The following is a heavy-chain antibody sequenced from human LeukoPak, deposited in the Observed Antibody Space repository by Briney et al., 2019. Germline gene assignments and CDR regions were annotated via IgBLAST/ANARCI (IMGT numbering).Heavy chain of an antibody. V-gene: IGHV3-7*01. D-gene: IGHD2-15*01. Sequence: GGSLRLSCAASGFTFSSYWMSWVRQAPGKGLEWVANIKQDGSEKYYVDSVKGRFTISRDNAKNSLYLQMNSLRAEDTAVYYCVRGPYCSGGSCNGHFDYWGQGTLVTASS. CDR2: IKQDGSEK. CDR1: GFTFSSYW. CDR3: VRGPYCSGGSCNGHFDY. J-gene: IGHJ4*02.